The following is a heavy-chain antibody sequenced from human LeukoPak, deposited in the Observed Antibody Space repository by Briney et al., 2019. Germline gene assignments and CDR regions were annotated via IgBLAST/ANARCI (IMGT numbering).Heavy chain of an antibody. CDR1: GFTFNTHG. V-gene: IGHV3-30*02. CDR2: IQFDGNNK. CDR3: AKPRGITIFGGDIPFDY. Sequence: GGSLRLSCVTSGFTFNTHGMHWVRQAPGKGLQWVAFIQFDGNNKYYIDSVKGRLTISRDDSKNTLYLQMNSLRLEDTAIYYCAKPRGITIFGGDIPFDYWGQGVLVTVSS. J-gene: IGHJ4*02. D-gene: IGHD3-3*01.